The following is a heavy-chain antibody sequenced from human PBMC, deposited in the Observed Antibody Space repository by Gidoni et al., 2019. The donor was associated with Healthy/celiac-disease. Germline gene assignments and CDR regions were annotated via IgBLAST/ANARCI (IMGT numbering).Heavy chain of an antibody. D-gene: IGHD5-18*01. CDR1: GGPISSGGYY. V-gene: IGHV4-31*03. Sequence: QVQLQESGPGLVKSSQTLSLTCPVSGGPISSGGYYWSWIRQHPGKGLEWIGYIYYSGSTYYNPSLKSRVTISVDTSKNQFSLKLSSVTAADTAVYYCAREAVDTAMVLDYWGQGTLVTVSS. CDR3: AREAVDTAMVLDY. J-gene: IGHJ4*02. CDR2: IYYSGST.